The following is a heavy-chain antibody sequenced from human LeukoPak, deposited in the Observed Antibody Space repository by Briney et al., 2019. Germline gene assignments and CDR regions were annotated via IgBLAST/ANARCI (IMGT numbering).Heavy chain of an antibody. D-gene: IGHD4-23*01. CDR1: GGSISSYY. CDR2: IYTSGST. Sequence: KPSETLSLTCTVSGGSISSYYWSWIRQPAGKGLEWIGRIYTSGSTNYNPSLKSRVTMSVDTSKNQFSLKLNSVTPEDTAVYYCARDRTGGPLFDCWGQGTLVTVSS. CDR3: ARDRTGGPLFDC. V-gene: IGHV4-4*07. J-gene: IGHJ4*02.